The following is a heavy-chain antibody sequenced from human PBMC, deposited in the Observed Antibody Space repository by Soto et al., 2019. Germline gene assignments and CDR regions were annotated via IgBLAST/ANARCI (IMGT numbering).Heavy chain of an antibody. J-gene: IGHJ4*02. CDR2: IIPILGIA. Sequence: QVQLVPSGAEVKKPGSSVKVSCKASGGTFSSYTIRWVRQAPGQGLEWMGRIIPILGIANYAQKFQGRVTITADKSTSTSYMELSSLRSEDTDVYYCAAEYGGNSAWGQGTLVTVSS. CDR1: GGTFSSYT. V-gene: IGHV1-69*02. D-gene: IGHD4-17*01. CDR3: AAEYGGNSA.